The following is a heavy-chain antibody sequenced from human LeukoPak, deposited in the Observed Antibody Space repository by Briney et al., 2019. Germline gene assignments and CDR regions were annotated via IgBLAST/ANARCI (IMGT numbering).Heavy chain of an antibody. CDR3: ARVRGHGSVYYGMDV. CDR2: IKQDGSEK. Sequence: PGGSLRLSCAASGFTVSSNYMSWVRQAPGKGLEWVANIKQDGSEKYYVDSVKGRFTISRDNAKNSLYLQMNSLRAEDTAVYYCARVRGHGSVYYGMDVWGQGTTVTVSS. V-gene: IGHV3-7*01. CDR1: GFTVSSNY. D-gene: IGHD5-12*01. J-gene: IGHJ6*02.